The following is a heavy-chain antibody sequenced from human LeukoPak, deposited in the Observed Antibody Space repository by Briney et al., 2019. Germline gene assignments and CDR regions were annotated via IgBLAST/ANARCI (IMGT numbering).Heavy chain of an antibody. Sequence: GSLRLSCAASGFIFSQYSMNWVRQAPGKGLEWVSHIRYTSETFYADSVKGRFTISKDNARNSLYLQMNNLRGEDTAIYYCARDAGNSGYGCDLWGQGTLVTVSS. V-gene: IGHV3-48*01. CDR3: ARDAGNSGYGCDL. D-gene: IGHD5-12*01. CDR1: GFIFSQYS. CDR2: IRYTSET. J-gene: IGHJ5*02.